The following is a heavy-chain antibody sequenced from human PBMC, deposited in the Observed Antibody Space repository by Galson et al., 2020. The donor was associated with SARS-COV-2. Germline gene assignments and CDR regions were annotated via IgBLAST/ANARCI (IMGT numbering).Heavy chain of an antibody. Sequence: SETLSLTCAVSGGSISSGGYSWSWIRQPPGKGLEWIGYIYHSGSTYYNPSLKSRVTISVDRSKNQFSLKLSSVTAADTAVYYCARAKGDYGWGSYRYNPPYYFDYWGQGTLVTVSS. V-gene: IGHV4-30-2*01. CDR1: GGSISSGGYS. CDR2: IYHSGST. CDR3: ARAKGDYGWGSYRYNPPYYFDY. J-gene: IGHJ4*02. D-gene: IGHD3-16*02.